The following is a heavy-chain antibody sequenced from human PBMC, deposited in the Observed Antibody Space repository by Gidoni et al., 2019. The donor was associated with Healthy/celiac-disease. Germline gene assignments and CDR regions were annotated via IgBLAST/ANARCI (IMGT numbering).Heavy chain of an antibody. Sequence: QVQLVPSGAAVMKPGATVKVSCKVSGYTLTEVSMHRLRQSPGTGLEWMGGFDPEDGEAIYAQKFQGKVTMTEDTSTDTAYMELSSLRSEDTAVYYCATVAFYDFWSGYPRGLDYYGMDVWGQGTTVTVSS. CDR1: GYTLTEVS. V-gene: IGHV1-24*01. CDR2: FDPEDGEA. D-gene: IGHD3-3*01. J-gene: IGHJ6*02. CDR3: ATVAFYDFWSGYPRGLDYYGMDV.